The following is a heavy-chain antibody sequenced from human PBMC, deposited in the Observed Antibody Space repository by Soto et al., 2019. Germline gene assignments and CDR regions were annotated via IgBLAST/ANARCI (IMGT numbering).Heavy chain of an antibody. V-gene: IGHV1-69*01. CDR1: GGTFSSYA. CDR3: ARPAANYYDSSGYYYGLMDY. D-gene: IGHD3-22*01. Sequence: QVQLVQSGAEVKKPGSSVKVSCKASGGTFSSYAISWVRQAPGQGLEWMGGIIPIFGTANYAQKFQGRVPITADESTSTAYMDLSSLRSEDTAVYYCARPAANYYDSSGYYYGLMDYWGKGTLVTVSS. J-gene: IGHJ4*02. CDR2: IIPIFGTA.